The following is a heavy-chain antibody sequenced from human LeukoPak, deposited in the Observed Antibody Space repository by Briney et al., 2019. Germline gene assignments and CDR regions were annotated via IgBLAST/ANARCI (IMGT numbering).Heavy chain of an antibody. V-gene: IGHV4-31*03. J-gene: IGHJ4*02. Sequence: KPSETLSLTCTVSGGSISSGTYCWSWIRQHPGKGLEWIAYIYYSGTTYYNPSLKSRATISVDTSKNQFSLKLSSVTAADTAVYYCARGEPYYFDYWGQGTLVTVSS. D-gene: IGHD1-14*01. CDR3: ARGEPYYFDY. CDR1: GGSISSGTYC. CDR2: IYYSGTT.